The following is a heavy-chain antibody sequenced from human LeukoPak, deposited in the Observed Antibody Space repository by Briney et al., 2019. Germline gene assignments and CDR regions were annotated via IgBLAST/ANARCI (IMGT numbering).Heavy chain of an antibody. CDR1: GYTFTGYY. Sequence: ASVKVSCKASGYTFTGYYMHWVRQAPGQGLEWMGWINPNSGGTNYAQKFQGRVTMTRDTSISTAYMELRRLRSDDTAVYYCARDLEYYYDSSGYYYSDWGQGTLVTVSS. J-gene: IGHJ4*02. CDR3: ARDLEYYYDSSGYYYSD. V-gene: IGHV1-2*02. D-gene: IGHD3-22*01. CDR2: INPNSGGT.